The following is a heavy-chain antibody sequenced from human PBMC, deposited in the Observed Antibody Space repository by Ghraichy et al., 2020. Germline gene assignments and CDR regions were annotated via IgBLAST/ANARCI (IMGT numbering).Heavy chain of an antibody. J-gene: IGHJ3*02. CDR1: GFTFSSYA. CDR2: ISYDGSNK. V-gene: IGHV3-30-3*01. CDR3: ARGYDSSGYQLDAFDI. Sequence: GESLRLSCAASGFTFSSYAMHWVRQAPGKGLEWVAVISYDGSNKYYADSVKGRFTISRDNSKNTLYLQMNSLRAEDTAVYYCARGYDSSGYQLDAFDIWGQGTMVTVSS. D-gene: IGHD3-22*01.